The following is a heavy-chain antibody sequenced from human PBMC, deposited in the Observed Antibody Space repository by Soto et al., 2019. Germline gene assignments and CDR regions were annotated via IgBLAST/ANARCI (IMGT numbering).Heavy chain of an antibody. CDR3: ARDVNRGWNYPAY. V-gene: IGHV4-59*12. CDR2: IYFRGST. CDR1: GGSISSYY. Sequence: PSETLSLTCTVSGGSISSYYWSWIRQPPGKGLEWIGYIYFRGSTNYNPSLKSRVTISVDTSKNQFSLKLTFVTAVDTAVYFCARDVNRGWNYPAYWGQGTLVTVSS. D-gene: IGHD1-7*01. J-gene: IGHJ4*02.